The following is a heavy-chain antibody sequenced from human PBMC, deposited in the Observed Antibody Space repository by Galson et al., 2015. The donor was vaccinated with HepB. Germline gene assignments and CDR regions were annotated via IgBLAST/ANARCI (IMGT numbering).Heavy chain of an antibody. CDR2: ISSSSSYT. Sequence: SLRLSCAASGFTFSDYYMSWIRQAPGRGLEWVSYISSSSSYTNYADSVKGRFTISRDNAKNSLYLQMNSLSAEDTAVYYCARDVHSSSWAYYYYYGMDVWGQGTTVTVSS. D-gene: IGHD6-13*01. J-gene: IGHJ6*02. CDR3: ARDVHSSSWAYYYYYGMDV. CDR1: GFTFSDYY. V-gene: IGHV3-11*06.